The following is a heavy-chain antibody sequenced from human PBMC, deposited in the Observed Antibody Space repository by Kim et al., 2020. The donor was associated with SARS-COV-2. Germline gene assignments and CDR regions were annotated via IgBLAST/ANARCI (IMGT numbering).Heavy chain of an antibody. CDR2: IYYSGST. V-gene: IGHV4-39*01. Sequence: SETLSLTCTVSGGSISSSSYYWGWIRQPPGKGLEWIGSIYYSGSTYYNPSLKSRVTISVDTSKNQFSLKLSSVTAADTAVYYCARRFIRIIVGATSYFDYWGQGTLVTVSS. J-gene: IGHJ4*02. CDR3: ARRFIRIIVGATSYFDY. CDR1: GGSISSSSYY. D-gene: IGHD1-26*01.